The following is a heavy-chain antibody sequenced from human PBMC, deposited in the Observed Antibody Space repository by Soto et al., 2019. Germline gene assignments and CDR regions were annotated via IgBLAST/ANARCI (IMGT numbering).Heavy chain of an antibody. CDR1: GFTFSSYA. J-gene: IGHJ4*02. CDR3: PPADGDY. D-gene: IGHD3-10*01. Sequence: PGGSLRLSCAASGFTFSSYAMHWVRQAPGKGLEWVAVISYDGSNKYYADSVKCRFTISRDNSKNTLYLQMNSLRAEDTAVYYCPPADGDYWGQGTLVTVSS. CDR2: ISYDGSNK. V-gene: IGHV3-30-3*01.